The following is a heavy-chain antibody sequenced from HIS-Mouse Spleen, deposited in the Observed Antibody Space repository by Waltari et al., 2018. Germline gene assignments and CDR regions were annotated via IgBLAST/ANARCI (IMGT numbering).Heavy chain of an antibody. CDR2: IDWDDDK. V-gene: IGHV2-70*15. D-gene: IGHD6-19*01. CDR3: ARIAEGYTSGWYAFDY. J-gene: IGHJ4*02. CDR1: GFSLSTSGMC. Sequence: QVTLRESGPALVKPTQTHTLTCTFSGFSLSTSGMCVSWIRQPPGKALEWLARIDWDDDKYYSTSLKTRLTISRDTSKNQVVLTMTNMDPLDTATYYCARIAEGYTSGWYAFDYWGQGTLVTVSS.